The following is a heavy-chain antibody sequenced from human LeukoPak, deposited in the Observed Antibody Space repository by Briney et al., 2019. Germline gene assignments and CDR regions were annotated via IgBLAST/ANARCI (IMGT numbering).Heavy chain of an antibody. V-gene: IGHV1-69*04. J-gene: IGHJ4*02. D-gene: IGHD5-18*01. CDR2: IIPILGIA. CDR3: ARGGMELWSFDY. CDR1: GGTFSSYA. Sequence: ASVKVSCKASGGTFSSYAISWVRQAPGQGLEWMGRIIPILGIANYAQKFQGRVTITADKSTSTAYMELSSLRSEDTAVYYCARGGMELWSFDYWGQGTLVTVPS.